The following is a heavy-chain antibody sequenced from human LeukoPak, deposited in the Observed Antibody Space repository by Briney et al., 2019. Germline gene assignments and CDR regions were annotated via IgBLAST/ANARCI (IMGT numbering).Heavy chain of an antibody. J-gene: IGHJ3*02. V-gene: IGHV4-34*01. CDR3: ARVPVYGDYGGAFDI. CDR2: INHSGST. D-gene: IGHD4-17*01. CDR1: GGSFSGYY. Sequence: SETLSLTCAVYGGSFSGYYWSWIRQPPGKGLEWIGEINHSGSTNYNPSLKGRVTISVDTSKNQFSLKLSSVTAADTAVYYCARVPVYGDYGGAFDIWGQGTMVTVSS.